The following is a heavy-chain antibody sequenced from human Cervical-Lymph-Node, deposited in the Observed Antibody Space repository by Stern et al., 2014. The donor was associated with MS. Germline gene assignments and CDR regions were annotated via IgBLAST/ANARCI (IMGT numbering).Heavy chain of an antibody. V-gene: IGHV3-9*01. CDR2: IGWNSGSI. Sequence: EVQLVESGGGLVQPGRSLRLSCSASGFTFDDYGMHWVRQAPGKGLEWVLGIGWNSGSIVYADSVKGRFTISRDNAKNSLNLQMNSLRPEDTALYYCAKGRSDSTLTAFDIWGQGTMVTVSS. CDR3: AKGRSDSTLTAFDI. D-gene: IGHD2-15*01. CDR1: GFTFDDYG. J-gene: IGHJ3*02.